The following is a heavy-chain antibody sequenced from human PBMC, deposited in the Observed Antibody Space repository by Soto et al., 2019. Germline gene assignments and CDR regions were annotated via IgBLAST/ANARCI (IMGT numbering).Heavy chain of an antibody. Sequence: AASVKVSCKASGGTFSSYAISWVRQAPGQGLEWMGGIIPIFGTANYAQKFQGRVTITADESTSTAYMELSSLRSEDTAVYYCARGVTASREWFDPWGQGTLVTVSS. V-gene: IGHV1-69*13. J-gene: IGHJ5*02. D-gene: IGHD2-21*02. CDR2: IIPIFGTA. CDR1: GGTFSSYA. CDR3: ARGVTASREWFDP.